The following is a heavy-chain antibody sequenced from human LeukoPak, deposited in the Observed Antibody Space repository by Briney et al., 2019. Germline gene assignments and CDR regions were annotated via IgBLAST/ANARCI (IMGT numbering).Heavy chain of an antibody. CDR3: ARVRGVWWLLASDY. CDR1: GFTFSSYA. V-gene: IGHV3-30*04. J-gene: IGHJ4*02. CDR2: ISYDGSNK. D-gene: IGHD5-12*01. Sequence: GGSLRLSCAASGFTFSSYAMHWVRQAPGKGLEWVAVISYDGSNKYYADSVKGRFTISRDNSKNTLYLQMNSLRAEDTAVYYCARVRGVWWLLASDYWGQGTLVTVSS.